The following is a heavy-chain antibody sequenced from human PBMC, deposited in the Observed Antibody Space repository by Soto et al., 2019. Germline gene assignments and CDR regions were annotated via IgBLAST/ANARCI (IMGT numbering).Heavy chain of an antibody. CDR3: ASHSSIASPCSDRYYQYLKSF. J-gene: IGHJ6*04. D-gene: IGHD6-6*01. V-gene: IGHV3-66*04. Sequence: GGSLKLACAASGFTVSSNYMSWVRQAPGKGLECVSVIYSGGSTYYADSVKGRFTISRDNSKNTLYLQMNSLRAEDTAVYYCASHSSIASPCSDRYYQYLKSFCAKGSTVTVSS. CDR1: GFTVSSNY. CDR2: IYSGGST.